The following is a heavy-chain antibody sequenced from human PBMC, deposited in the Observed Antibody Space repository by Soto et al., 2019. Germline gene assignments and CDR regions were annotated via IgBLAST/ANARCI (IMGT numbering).Heavy chain of an antibody. CDR3: AHRATMTILGLIIDNGIWFDP. CDR2: IYWDGDK. CDR1: GFSLSTSGAA. D-gene: IGHD3-16*01. J-gene: IGHJ5*02. Sequence: QINLIESGPTLVKPTQTLTLTCTFSGFSLSTSGAAVGWVRQPPGRALEWLALIYWDGDKRYNASLGNRLTITRDTSMNQVVLTLTTVNPAETATYYCAHRATMTILGLIIDNGIWFDPWGQGTRVIVSS. V-gene: IGHV2-5*02.